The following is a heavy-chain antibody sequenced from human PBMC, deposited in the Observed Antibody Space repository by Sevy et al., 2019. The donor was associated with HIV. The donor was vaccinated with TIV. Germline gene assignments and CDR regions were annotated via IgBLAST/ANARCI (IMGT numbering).Heavy chain of an antibody. CDR1: GFTFSSFA. V-gene: IGHV3-23*01. Sequence: GESLKISCAASGFTFSSFAMGWVRQAPGKGLDWISVISGTGDHTYYADSVKGRFTISRDNSKNTLFLQMNSLRAEDTAIFYCAKKMGGGSGMAFLVDYWGQGTLVTVSS. D-gene: IGHD5-18*01. CDR2: ISGTGDHT. J-gene: IGHJ4*02. CDR3: AKKMGGGSGMAFLVDY.